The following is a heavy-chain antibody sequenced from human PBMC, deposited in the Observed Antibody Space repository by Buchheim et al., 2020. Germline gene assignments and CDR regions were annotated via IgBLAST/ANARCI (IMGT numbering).Heavy chain of an antibody. J-gene: IGHJ4*02. V-gene: IGHV3-48*02. CDR3: ARDYCSGGSCYGYFDF. D-gene: IGHD2-15*01. CDR1: GFTFSSYI. CDR2: IGSSSTNI. Sequence: EVQLVESGGSLVQPGGSLRLSCAASGFTFSSYIMNWVRQAPGKGLEWVSYIGSSSTNIYYADSVKDRFTISRDNAKNSLYLQMNSLRDEDTAVYYCARDYCSGGSCYGYFDFWGQGTL.